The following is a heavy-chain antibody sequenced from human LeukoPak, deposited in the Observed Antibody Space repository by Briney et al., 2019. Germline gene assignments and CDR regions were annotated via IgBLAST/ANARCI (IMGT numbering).Heavy chain of an antibody. J-gene: IGHJ6*03. D-gene: IGHD2-21*01. CDR1: GFTFSDYT. CDR2: ISSSSSYI. CDR3: ARDRLLEDRDFHYYYYMDV. Sequence: PGGSLRLSCAASGFTFSDYTMNWVRQAPGKGLEWVSSISSSSSYIYYADSVKGRFTISRDNAKNSLYLQMNSLRAEDTAVYHCARDRLLEDRDFHYYYYMDVWGRGTTVTVSS. V-gene: IGHV3-21*01.